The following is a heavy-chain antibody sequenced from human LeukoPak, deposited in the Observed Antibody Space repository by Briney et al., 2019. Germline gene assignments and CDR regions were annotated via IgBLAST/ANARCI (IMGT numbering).Heavy chain of an antibody. D-gene: IGHD3-16*02. CDR1: GGSFSGHY. CDR2: INHSGST. Sequence: SETLSLTCVVYGGSFSGHYWSWIRQPPGKGLEWIGEINHSGSTNYIPSLKSRVTISVDTSKSQFSLKLSCVTAADTAVYYCARHDYRGINDGMDVWGQGTTVIVSS. V-gene: IGHV4-34*01. J-gene: IGHJ6*02. CDR3: ARHDYRGINDGMDV.